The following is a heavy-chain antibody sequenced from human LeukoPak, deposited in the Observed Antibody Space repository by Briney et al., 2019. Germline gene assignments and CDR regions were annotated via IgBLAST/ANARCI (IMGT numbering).Heavy chain of an antibody. V-gene: IGHV4-59*01. CDR2: IYYSGST. J-gene: IGHJ2*01. CDR3: ARSGARYYDSSGYYPEDFDL. D-gene: IGHD3-22*01. Sequence: SETLSLTCTVSGGSISSYYWSWIRQPPGKGLEWIGYIYYSGSTNYNPSLKSRVTISVDTSKNQFSLKLSSVTAADTAVYYCARSGARYYDSSGYYPEDFDLWGRGTLVTVSS. CDR1: GGSISSYY.